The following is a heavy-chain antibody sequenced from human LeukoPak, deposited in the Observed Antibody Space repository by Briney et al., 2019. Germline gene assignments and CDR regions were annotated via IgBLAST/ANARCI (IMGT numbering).Heavy chain of an antibody. CDR1: GFTFSSYA. CDR3: AKDLGWIQFGY. Sequence: GGSLRLSCAASGFTFSSYAMNWVRQAPGKGLEWVSAITGSGGRTYYADSVKGRFTISRDNSKNTVYLQVRSLRAENTAVYYCAKDLGWIQFGYWGQGALVTVSS. V-gene: IGHV3-23*01. J-gene: IGHJ4*02. CDR2: ITGSGGRT. D-gene: IGHD5-18*01.